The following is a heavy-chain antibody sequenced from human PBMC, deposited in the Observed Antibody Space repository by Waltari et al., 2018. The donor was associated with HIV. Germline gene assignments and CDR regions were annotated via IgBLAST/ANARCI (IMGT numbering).Heavy chain of an antibody. V-gene: IGHV3-30-3*01. J-gene: IGHJ6*02. CDR1: GFIFGDYA. CDR2: ISFDGNNA. CDR3: ARTIFGVMRTSDFFYGMDV. Sequence: QEQLVESGGGVAQPGRSLRLSCSASGFIFGDYAMHWVRQAPGKGLEWVGLISFDGNNAYYADSVKGRFTISRDNSKNTMSLQMNSLRSDDTALYYCARTIFGVMRTSDFFYGMDVWGQGTTVTVS. D-gene: IGHD3-3*01.